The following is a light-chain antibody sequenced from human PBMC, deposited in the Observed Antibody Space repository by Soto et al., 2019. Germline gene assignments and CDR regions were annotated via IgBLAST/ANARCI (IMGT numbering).Light chain of an antibody. CDR2: ATS. CDR3: QYQGT. V-gene: IGKV3-20*01. CDR1: QSVGRRY. Sequence: IVLTQSPDTLSLSPGERATLSCRASQSVGRRYLAWYQQKPGQAPMLLIYATSERASDIPDRFSGSGSGTDFTLTISRLVPEDFAVYYCQYQGTFGGGTKVEIK. J-gene: IGKJ4*01.